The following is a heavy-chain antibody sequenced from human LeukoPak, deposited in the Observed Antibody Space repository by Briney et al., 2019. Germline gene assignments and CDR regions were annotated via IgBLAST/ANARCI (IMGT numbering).Heavy chain of an antibody. Sequence: GESPKISCKASGYSFSSYWIAWVRQMPGEGLEWMGIIYPGDSDTRYSPTFQGQVTISVDKSTSNAYLQWSSLKASDTAVYYCATAVAGDYYYYYMDVWGKGTTVTVSS. V-gene: IGHV5-51*01. CDR2: IYPGDSDT. CDR1: GYSFSSYW. D-gene: IGHD6-19*01. CDR3: ATAVAGDYYYYYMDV. J-gene: IGHJ6*03.